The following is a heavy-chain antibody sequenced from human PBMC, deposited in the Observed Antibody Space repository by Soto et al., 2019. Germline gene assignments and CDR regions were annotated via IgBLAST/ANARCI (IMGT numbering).Heavy chain of an antibody. CDR2: IIPIFGTA. Sequence: SVKVSCKASGGTFSSYAISWVRQAPGQGLEWMGGIIPIFGTANYAQKFQGRVTITADESTSTAYMELSSLRSEDTAVYYCVRPRIAVAGIYYYYGMDVWGQGTTVTVSS. D-gene: IGHD6-19*01. CDR3: VRPRIAVAGIYYYYGMDV. J-gene: IGHJ6*02. CDR1: GGTFSSYA. V-gene: IGHV1-69*13.